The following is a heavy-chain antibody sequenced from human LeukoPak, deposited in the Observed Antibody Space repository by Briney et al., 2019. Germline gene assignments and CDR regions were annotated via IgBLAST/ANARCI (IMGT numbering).Heavy chain of an antibody. CDR3: VRDWGQLFFNWFDP. Sequence: GASVKVSCKASGYTFTGYYMHWVRQAPGQGLEWMGWINPNSGGTNYAQKFQGRVTMTRDTSISTAYMELSRLRSDDTAVYYCVRDWGQLFFNWFDPWGQGTLVTVSS. V-gene: IGHV1-2*02. D-gene: IGHD2-2*01. CDR1: GYTFTGYY. J-gene: IGHJ5*02. CDR2: INPNSGGT.